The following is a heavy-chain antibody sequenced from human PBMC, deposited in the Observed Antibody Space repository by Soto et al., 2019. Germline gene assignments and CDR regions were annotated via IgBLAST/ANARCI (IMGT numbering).Heavy chain of an antibody. CDR3: VRGATLRFLEWRDSYFDY. CDR2: INPSGGRT. D-gene: IGHD3-3*01. Sequence: GASVKVSCKASGYTFTHHYIHWVRQAPGQGRDWVAVINPSGGRTNYAQKFQGRVTMTGDTSTRTVYVELRRLRSEDTAVYYCVRGATLRFLEWRDSYFDYWGQGTVVTVSS. J-gene: IGHJ4*02. CDR1: GYTFTHHY. V-gene: IGHV1-46*01.